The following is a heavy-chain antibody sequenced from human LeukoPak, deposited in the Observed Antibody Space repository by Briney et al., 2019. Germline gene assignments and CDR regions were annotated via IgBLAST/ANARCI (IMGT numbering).Heavy chain of an antibody. CDR3: ARYLSYDSGFDY. CDR1: GGSINSGDNY. D-gene: IGHD5-12*01. Sequence: PSETLSLTCTVSGGSINSGDNYWSWIRQPPGKGLEWIGYIYHSGSTYYNPSLKSRVTISVDRSKNQFSLKLSSVTAADTAVYYCARYLSYDSGFDYWGQGTLVTVSS. V-gene: IGHV4-30-2*01. CDR2: IYHSGST. J-gene: IGHJ4*02.